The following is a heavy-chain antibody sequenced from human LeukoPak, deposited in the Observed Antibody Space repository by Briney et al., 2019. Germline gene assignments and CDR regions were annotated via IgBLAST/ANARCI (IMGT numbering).Heavy chain of an antibody. V-gene: IGHV4-4*07. J-gene: IGHJ4*02. D-gene: IGHD3-22*01. CDR3: ASTYRGYSSGCQGFDY. CDR2: IYTSGST. Sequence: SETLSLTCTVSGGSISSYYWSWIRQPAGKGLEWIGRIYTSGSTNYNPSLKSRVTMSVDTSKNQFSLKLSSVTAADTAVYYCASTYRGYSSGCQGFDYWGQGTLVTVSS. CDR1: GGSISSYY.